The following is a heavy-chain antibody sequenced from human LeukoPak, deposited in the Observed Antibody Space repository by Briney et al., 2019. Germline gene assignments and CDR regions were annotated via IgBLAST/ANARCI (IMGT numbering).Heavy chain of an antibody. CDR2: IYTRGST. J-gene: IGHJ3*01. CDR1: RGSISSYY. Sequence: SETLSLTCIVSRGSISSYYWSWIRPPARKGREWVGRIYTRGSTNYNPSLKSRVTVSVDTSKNQFSLKLSSVTATATAVFYCAGEEDIVVVVAANDAFDVCGQGTMVTLSS. D-gene: IGHD2-15*01. CDR3: AGEEDIVVVVAANDAFDV. V-gene: IGHV4-4*07.